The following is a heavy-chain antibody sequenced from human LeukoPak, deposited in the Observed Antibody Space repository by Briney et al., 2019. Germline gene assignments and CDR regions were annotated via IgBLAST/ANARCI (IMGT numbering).Heavy chain of an antibody. CDR3: ARYDDSIAARPFDY. V-gene: IGHV3-11*04. J-gene: IGHJ4*02. CDR2: ISSSGSTI. CDR1: GFTFSDYY. Sequence: GGSLRLSCAASGFTFSDYYMSWIRQAPGKGLEWVSYISSSGSTIYYADSVKGRFTISRDNAKNSLFLQMNSLRAEDTAVYYCARYDDSIAARPFDYWAREPWSPPPQ. D-gene: IGHD6-6*01.